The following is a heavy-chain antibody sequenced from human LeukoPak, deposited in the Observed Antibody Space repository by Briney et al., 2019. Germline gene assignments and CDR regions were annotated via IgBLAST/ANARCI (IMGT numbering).Heavy chain of an antibody. V-gene: IGHV3-23*01. J-gene: IGHJ4*02. CDR1: GFTFSSYA. CDR3: AKDPRGYSYGRNGGGRSTGYYFDY. D-gene: IGHD5-18*01. Sequence: GGSLRLSCAASGFTFSSYAMSWVRQAPGKGLEWVSAISGSGGSTYYADSVKGRFTISRDNSKNTLYLQMNSLRAEHTAVYYCAKDPRGYSYGRNGGGRSTGYYFDYWGQGTLVTVSS. CDR2: ISGSGGST.